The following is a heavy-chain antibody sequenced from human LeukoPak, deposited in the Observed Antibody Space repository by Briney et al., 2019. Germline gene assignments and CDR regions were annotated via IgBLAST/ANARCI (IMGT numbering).Heavy chain of an antibody. Sequence: GASVKVSCKASGYTFTGYYMHWVRQAPGQGLEWMGWINPNSGGTNYAQKFQGRVTMTRDTSISTAYMELSRLRSDDTAVYYCASQESSSWYNWFDPWGQGTLVTVSS. D-gene: IGHD6-13*01. CDR2: INPNSGGT. J-gene: IGHJ5*02. CDR3: ASQESSSWYNWFDP. CDR1: GYTFTGYY. V-gene: IGHV1-2*02.